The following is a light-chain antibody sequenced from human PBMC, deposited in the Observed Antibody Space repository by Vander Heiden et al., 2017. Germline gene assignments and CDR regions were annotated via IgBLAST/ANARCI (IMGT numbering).Light chain of an antibody. J-gene: IGLJ2*01. Sequence: SSELTQDPAVSVALGPTVRITCQGDSLRRYYASWYQQKPGQAPVLVVYGKNNRPSGIPDRFSGSSSGNTASLTITGAQAEDEADYYCNSRDSSGNYVVFGGGTKLTVL. CDR3: NSRDSSGNYVV. V-gene: IGLV3-19*01. CDR2: GKN. CDR1: SLRRYY.